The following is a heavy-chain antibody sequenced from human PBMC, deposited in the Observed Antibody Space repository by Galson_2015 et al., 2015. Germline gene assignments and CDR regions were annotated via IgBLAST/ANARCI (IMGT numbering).Heavy chain of an antibody. CDR2: ISSSSSTI. V-gene: IGHV3-48*02. J-gene: IGHJ6*02. CDR1: GFTFSSYS. CDR3: AREPTGRVDTAMVKRQVPKYGMDV. D-gene: IGHD5-18*01. Sequence: SLRLSCAASGFTFSSYSMNWVRQAPGKGLEWVSYISSSSSTIYYADSVKGRFTISRDNAKNSLYLQMNSLRDEDTAVYYCAREPTGRVDTAMVKRQVPKYGMDVWGQGTTVTVSS.